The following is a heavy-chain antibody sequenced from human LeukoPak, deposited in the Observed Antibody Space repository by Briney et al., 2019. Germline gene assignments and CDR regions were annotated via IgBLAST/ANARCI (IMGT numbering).Heavy chain of an antibody. CDR1: GASISSYY. Sequence: SETLSLTCTVSGASISSYYWNWIRQPAGKGLEWIGRLYTSGSTNYNPSLKSRVTMSVDTSKNQFSLKLTSVTAADTAVYYCASGSGSYSHWFDPWGQGILVTVSS. V-gene: IGHV4-4*07. CDR3: ASGSGSYSHWFDP. CDR2: LYTSGST. J-gene: IGHJ5*02. D-gene: IGHD3-10*01.